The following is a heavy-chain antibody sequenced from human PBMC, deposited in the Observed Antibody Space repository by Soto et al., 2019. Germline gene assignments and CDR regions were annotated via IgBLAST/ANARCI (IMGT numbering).Heavy chain of an antibody. CDR2: IVPNVGTV. D-gene: IGHD3-3*01. CDR1: GGTLSSFINYP. Sequence: QMQLVQSGAEVKKPGSSVKVSCKASGGTLSSFINYPINWVRQAPGQGLEWMGGIVPNVGTVNYAQKFQGRATITADKSTGTAYRELSSLRSEDTALYYCARRDTSGFLRYFDNWGQGTLVTVSS. J-gene: IGHJ4*02. V-gene: IGHV1-69*06. CDR3: ARRDTSGFLRYFDN.